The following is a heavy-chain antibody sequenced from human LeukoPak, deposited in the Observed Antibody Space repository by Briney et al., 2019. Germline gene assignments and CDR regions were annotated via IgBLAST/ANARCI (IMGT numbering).Heavy chain of an antibody. V-gene: IGHV4-4*07. Sequence: SEPLSLSCTVSGGSFNNYYWNWIRQPAGKGLEWIGRIYSSGSTDYNTSLKSRVTMSVDTSKNQFSLNLTSVTAADSAVYYCARGRGRLLLIDYWGQGTLVTVSS. D-gene: IGHD2-15*01. J-gene: IGHJ4*02. CDR2: IYSSGST. CDR1: GGSFNNYY. CDR3: ARGRGRLLLIDY.